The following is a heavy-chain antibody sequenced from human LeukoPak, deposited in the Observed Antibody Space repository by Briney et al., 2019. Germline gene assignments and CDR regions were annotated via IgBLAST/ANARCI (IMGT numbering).Heavy chain of an antibody. CDR2: STPILGTP. Sequence: GASVKVSCKASGYSFVNYGISWVRQAPGQGLEWMGGSTPILGTPNHAQKFQGRVTITTDESTSTAYMELSSLRSEDTAVYYCARRYVGGGLFWFDPWGQGTLVTVSS. J-gene: IGHJ5*02. CDR3: ARRYVGGGLFWFDP. V-gene: IGHV1-69*05. CDR1: GYSFVNYG. D-gene: IGHD3-16*01.